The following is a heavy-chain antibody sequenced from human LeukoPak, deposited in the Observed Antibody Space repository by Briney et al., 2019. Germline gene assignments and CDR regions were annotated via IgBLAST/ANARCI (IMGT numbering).Heavy chain of an antibody. V-gene: IGHV3-11*04. CDR1: GFTFSDYY. Sequence: GGSLRLSCAASGFTFSDYYMSWIRQAPGKGLEWVSYISSSGSTIYYADSVKGRFTISRDNAKNSLYLQMNSLRAEDTAVYYCARDYDFWSGYYDAFDIWGQGTMVTVSS. CDR2: ISSSGSTI. CDR3: ARDYDFWSGYYDAFDI. J-gene: IGHJ3*02. D-gene: IGHD3-3*01.